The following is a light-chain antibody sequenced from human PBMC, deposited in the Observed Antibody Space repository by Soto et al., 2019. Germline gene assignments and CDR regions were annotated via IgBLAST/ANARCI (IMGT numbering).Light chain of an antibody. V-gene: IGKV3-20*01. J-gene: IGKJ1*01. CDR2: GGS. Sequence: EIVLTQSPGTLSLSPGERATLSCRASQSVSSSYLAWYQQKPGQAPRLLIYGGSSRATGIPDRFSGSGSGTDFTRTISRLEPEDFAVYYCQQYGSSPPWTFGQGTKVEIK. CDR3: QQYGSSPPWT. CDR1: QSVSSSY.